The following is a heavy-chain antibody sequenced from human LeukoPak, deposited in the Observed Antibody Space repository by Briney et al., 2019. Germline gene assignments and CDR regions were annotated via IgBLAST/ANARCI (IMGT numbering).Heavy chain of an antibody. D-gene: IGHD7-27*01. CDR1: GFTVSGTH. V-gene: IGHV3-53*01. CDR2: MYTGGNT. CDR3: AKDEATSGDGLAS. J-gene: IGHJ4*02. Sequence: PGGFLRLSCAASGFTVSGTHMSWVRQAPGKGLEWVSAMYTGGNTYYADSVKGRFTISRDNSRNTLFLHMSSLRADDTAVYYCAKDEATSGDGLASWGQGTLVTVSS.